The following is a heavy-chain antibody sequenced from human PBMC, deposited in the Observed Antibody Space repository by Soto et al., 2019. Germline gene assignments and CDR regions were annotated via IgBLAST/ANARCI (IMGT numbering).Heavy chain of an antibody. CDR2: INQSGST. Sequence: QVQLQQWGAGLLKPSETLSLTFAVYGGSFIGYYWSWIRQPPGKGLEWIGEINQSGSTNYHPSLKSRVSLTVDTSKSQFSVNLSSVTAADTAVYYCARAVVTTHYYYGMDVWGQGTTVTVSS. CDR1: GGSFIGYY. CDR3: ARAVVTTHYYYGMDV. D-gene: IGHD2-21*02. V-gene: IGHV4-34*01. J-gene: IGHJ6*02.